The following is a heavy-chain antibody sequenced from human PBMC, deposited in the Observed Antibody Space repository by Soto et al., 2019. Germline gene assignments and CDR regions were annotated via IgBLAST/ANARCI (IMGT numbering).Heavy chain of an antibody. CDR3: ARVEVNYYDSSGYYQGNAFDI. V-gene: IGHV1-3*01. D-gene: IGHD3-22*01. CDR1: GYTFTSYA. CDR2: INAGNGNT. Sequence: ASVKVSCKASGYTFTSYAMHWVRQAPGQRLEWMGWINAGNGNTKYSQKFQGRVTITRDTSASTAYMELSSLRSEDTAVYYCARVEVNYYDSSGYYQGNAFDIWGQGTTVTVSS. J-gene: IGHJ3*02.